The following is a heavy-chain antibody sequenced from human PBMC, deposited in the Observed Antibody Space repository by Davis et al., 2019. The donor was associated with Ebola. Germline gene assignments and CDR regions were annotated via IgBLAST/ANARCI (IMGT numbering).Heavy chain of an antibody. CDR3: ATRVMVRGDYGLDV. V-gene: IGHV1-8*01. CDR2: MNPNTGNS. CDR1: GYPFTGYD. D-gene: IGHD3-10*01. Sequence: AASVKVSCKASGYPFTGYDINWVRQATGQGLEWMGWMNPNTGNSDFAQKFQDRITMTRDTSINTAYMELRSLRSEDTALYYCATRVMVRGDYGLDVWGKGTTVIVSS. J-gene: IGHJ6*04.